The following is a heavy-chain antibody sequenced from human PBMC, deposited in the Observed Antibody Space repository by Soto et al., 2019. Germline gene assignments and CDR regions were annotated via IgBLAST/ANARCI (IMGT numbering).Heavy chain of an antibody. D-gene: IGHD1-26*01. CDR1: GFTFSRYT. CDR2: ISYDGSNK. CDR3: ARSGGSYFGPFDS. Sequence: GGSLRLSCAASGFTFSRYTMHWVRQAPGKGLEWVAVISYDGSNKYYADSVKGRFTISRDNSKNTLYVQMKGLRAEDTAVFYCARSGGSYFGPFDSWGQGTLVTVSS. V-gene: IGHV3-30-3*01. J-gene: IGHJ4*02.